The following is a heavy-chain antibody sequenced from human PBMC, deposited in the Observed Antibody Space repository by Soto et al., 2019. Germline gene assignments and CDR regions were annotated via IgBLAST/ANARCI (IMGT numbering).Heavy chain of an antibody. V-gene: IGHV4-4*07. CDR3: ARDGTGTTGWFDP. J-gene: IGHJ5*02. CDR2: IYTTGST. D-gene: IGHD1-1*01. Sequence: SETLSLTCTVSGGSISSYYWSWIRQPAGKGLEWIGRIYTTGSTIYNPSLKSRITMSVDTSKNQFSLKVSTVTAADTAVYYCARDGTGTTGWFDPWGQGTLVNVS. CDR1: GGSISSYY.